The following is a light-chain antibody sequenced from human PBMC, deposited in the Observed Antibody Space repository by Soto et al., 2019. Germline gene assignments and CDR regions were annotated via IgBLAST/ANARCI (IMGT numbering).Light chain of an antibody. J-gene: IGLJ2*01. V-gene: IGLV1-36*01. CDR3: ATWDDSLNGQV. CDR1: RSNIGNNA. Sequence: QSVLTQPPSVSGAPRQRVTISCSGSRSNIGNNAVNWYQQFPGRAPKLLIYYDDLLPSGVSDRFSGYKSVTSASLAISGLQSEDEADYYCATWDDSLNGQVFGGGTKVTVL. CDR2: YDD.